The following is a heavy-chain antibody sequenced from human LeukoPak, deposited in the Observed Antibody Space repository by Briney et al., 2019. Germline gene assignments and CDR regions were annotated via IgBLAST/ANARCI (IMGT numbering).Heavy chain of an antibody. J-gene: IGHJ4*02. CDR3: ARGRYAIPIWWELPRGYFDY. CDR1: GGSFSGYY. D-gene: IGHD1-26*01. V-gene: IGHV4-34*01. Sequence: SETLSLTCAVYGGSFSGYYWSWIRQPPGKGLEWIGEINHSGSTNYNPSLKSRVTISVDTSKNQFSLKLSSVTAADTAVYYCARGRYAIPIWWELPRGYFDYWGQGTLVTVSS. CDR2: INHSGST.